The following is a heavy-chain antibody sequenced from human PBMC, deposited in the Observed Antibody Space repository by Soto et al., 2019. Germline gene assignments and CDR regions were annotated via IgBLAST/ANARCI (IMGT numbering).Heavy chain of an antibody. CDR3: ASWYYGSGSYYDSDY. V-gene: IGHV1-18*04. Sequence: ASVKVSCKASGYTFTTYAMHLVRQAPGQRLEWMGWVSAYNGNTNYAQKLQGRVTMTTDTSTSTAYMELRSLRSDDTAVYYCASWYYGSGSYYDSDYWGQGTLVTVSS. CDR2: VSAYNGNT. CDR1: GYTFTTYA. J-gene: IGHJ4*02. D-gene: IGHD3-10*01.